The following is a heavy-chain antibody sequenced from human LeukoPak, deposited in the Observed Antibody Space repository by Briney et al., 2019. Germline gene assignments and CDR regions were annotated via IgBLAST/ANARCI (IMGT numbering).Heavy chain of an antibody. CDR2: IYYSGST. Sequence: PSETLSLTCTVSGGSISSYYWSWIRQPPGKGLEWIGYIYYSGSTNYNPSLKSRVTISVDTSKNQFSLKLSSVTAADTAVYYCARWGYGDYDYYYYGMDVWGQGTTVTVSS. D-gene: IGHD4-17*01. CDR3: ARWGYGDYDYYYYGMDV. V-gene: IGHV4-59*01. J-gene: IGHJ6*02. CDR1: GGSISSYY.